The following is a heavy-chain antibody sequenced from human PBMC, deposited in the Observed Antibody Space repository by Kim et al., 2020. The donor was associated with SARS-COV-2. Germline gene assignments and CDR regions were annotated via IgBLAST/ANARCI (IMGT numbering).Heavy chain of an antibody. CDR3: AWSQYTSDWQGCGYFGP. CDR2: IDWANSK. Sequence: SGPTLVKPTQTLTLTCTFSGSSLSTRGMCVSWIRQPPGKAPEWLALIDWANSKHYSPSLQTRLTISRDTSRNQVVLTMTNMDPVDTATYSCAWSQYTSDWQGCGYFGPWGQGALVTVSS. D-gene: IGHD6-19*01. J-gene: IGHJ5*02. CDR1: GSSLSTRGMC. V-gene: IGHV2-70*01.